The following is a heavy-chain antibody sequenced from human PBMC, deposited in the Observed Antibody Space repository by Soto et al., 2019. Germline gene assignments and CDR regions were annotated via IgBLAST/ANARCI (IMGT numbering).Heavy chain of an antibody. V-gene: IGHV4-39*01. J-gene: IGHJ4*02. CDR2: IYHSGNT. CDR3: ARHEWLQLWLVTEY. D-gene: IGHD5-18*01. Sequence: SETLSLTCIVSGDSIGSSTNYWGWIRQPPGKGLEWIGTIYHSGNTYYNPTLKSRVAISVDMSKNQFSLRLNSVTAADTAVYYCARHEWLQLWLVTEYWGQAALVTVSS. CDR1: GDSIGSSTNY.